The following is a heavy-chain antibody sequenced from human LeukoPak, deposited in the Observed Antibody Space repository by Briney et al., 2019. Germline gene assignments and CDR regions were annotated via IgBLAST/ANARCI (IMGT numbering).Heavy chain of an antibody. D-gene: IGHD6-19*01. CDR1: GYTLTELS. CDR2: FDPEDGET. CDR3: ATDLGIAVAGTENY. V-gene: IGHV1-24*01. Sequence: ASVKVSCTVSGYTLTELSMHWVRQAPGKGLEWMGGFDPEDGETIYAQKFQGRVTMTEDTSTDTAYMELSSLRSEDTAVYYCATDLGIAVAGTENYWGQGTLVTVSS. J-gene: IGHJ4*02.